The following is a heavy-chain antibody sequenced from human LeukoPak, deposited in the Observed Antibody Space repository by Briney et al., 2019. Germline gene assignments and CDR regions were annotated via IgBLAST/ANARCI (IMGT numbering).Heavy chain of an antibody. CDR2: IEPNSGGT. V-gene: IGHV1-2*02. J-gene: IGHJ4*02. Sequence: ASVKVSCKASGYTFTGYYMQWVRQAPGQGLEWMGWIEPNSGGTNYAQKFQGRVTMTRDTSISTAYMELSRLRSDDTAVYYCARDLAVRDTAMVTGYFDYWGQGTLVTVSS. CDR1: GYTFTGYY. D-gene: IGHD5-18*01. CDR3: ARDLAVRDTAMVTGYFDY.